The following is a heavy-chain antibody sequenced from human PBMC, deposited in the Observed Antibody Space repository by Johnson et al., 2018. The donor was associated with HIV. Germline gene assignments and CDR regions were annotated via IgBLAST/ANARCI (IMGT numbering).Heavy chain of an antibody. V-gene: IGHV3-20*03. J-gene: IGHJ3*02. D-gene: IGHD1-26*01. CDR2: ISWHSGST. Sequence: EQLVESGGGLVQPGGSLRLSQTASGFTFASYAMSWVRQAPGKGLEWVSGISWHSGSTGYADSVNVRFTISRDNAENALTLQMNSLRAADTALYFCARAYPLGVTIFAAFDIWGQGTMVTVSS. CDR1: GFTFASYA. CDR3: ARAYPLGVTIFAAFDI.